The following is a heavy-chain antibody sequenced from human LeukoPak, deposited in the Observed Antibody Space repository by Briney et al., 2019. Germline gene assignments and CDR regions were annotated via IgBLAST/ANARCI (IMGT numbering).Heavy chain of an antibody. D-gene: IGHD1-26*01. Sequence: SETLSLTCTVSGGSISSSSYYWGWIRQPPGKGLEWIGSIYYSGSTYYIPSLKSRVTISVDTSKNQFSLKLSSVTAADTAVYYCARLLPGSYVDYWGQGTLVTVPS. J-gene: IGHJ4*02. V-gene: IGHV4-39*01. CDR2: IYYSGST. CDR1: GGSISSSSYY. CDR3: ARLLPGSYVDY.